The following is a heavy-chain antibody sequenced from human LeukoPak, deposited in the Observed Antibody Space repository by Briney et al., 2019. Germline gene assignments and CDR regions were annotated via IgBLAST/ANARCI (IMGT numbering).Heavy chain of an antibody. CDR1: GGSISSSSYY. Sequence: SETLSLTCTVSGGSISSSSYYWGWIRQPPGKGLEWIGSIYYSGSTYYNPSLKSRVTISVDTSKNQFSLKLSSVTAADTAVYYCARGNYYDSSGYYFNHRFDPWGQGTLVTVSS. D-gene: IGHD3-22*01. J-gene: IGHJ5*02. CDR2: IYYSGST. CDR3: ARGNYYDSSGYYFNHRFDP. V-gene: IGHV4-39*01.